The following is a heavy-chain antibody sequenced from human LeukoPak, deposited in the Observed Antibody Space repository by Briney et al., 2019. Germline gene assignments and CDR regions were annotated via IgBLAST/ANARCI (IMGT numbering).Heavy chain of an antibody. J-gene: IGHJ4*02. V-gene: IGHV3-23*01. D-gene: IGHD5-18*01. CDR2: ISGSGGST. CDR3: ASSDINSYGFTGLLDY. CDR1: GFTFSSYA. Sequence: GGSLRLSCAASGFTFSSYAMSWVRQAPGKGLEWVSVISGSGGSTYYADSVKGRFTISRDNAKNSLYLQMNSLRAEDTAVYYCASSDINSYGFTGLLDYWGQGTLVTVSS.